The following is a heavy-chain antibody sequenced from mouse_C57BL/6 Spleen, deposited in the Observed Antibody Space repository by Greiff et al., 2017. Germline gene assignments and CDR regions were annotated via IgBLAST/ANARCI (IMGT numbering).Heavy chain of an antibody. Sequence: EVKLMESGGDLVKPGGSLKLSCAASGFTFSSYGMSWVRQTPDKRLEWVATISSGGSYTYYPDSVKGRFPISRDNAKNTLYLQMSSLKSEDTAMYYCAELVSYAMDYWGQGTSVTVSS. J-gene: IGHJ4*01. V-gene: IGHV5-6*01. D-gene: IGHD4-1*01. CDR3: AELVSYAMDY. CDR2: ISSGGSYT. CDR1: GFTFSSYG.